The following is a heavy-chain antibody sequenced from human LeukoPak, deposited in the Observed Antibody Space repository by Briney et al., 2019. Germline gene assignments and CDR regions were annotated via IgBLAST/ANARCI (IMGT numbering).Heavy chain of an antibody. CDR3: ARDMIPSIAAAGTNWFDP. D-gene: IGHD6-13*01. CDR2: ISGTGSNT. J-gene: IGHJ5*02. Sequence: GGSLRLSCAASGFTFSTYAMNWVRQAPGMGLEWVSSISGTGSNTYYTDSVKGRFTISRDNAKNSLYLQMNSLRAEDTAVYYCARDMIPSIAAAGTNWFDPWGQGTLVTVSS. V-gene: IGHV3-21*01. CDR1: GFTFSTYA.